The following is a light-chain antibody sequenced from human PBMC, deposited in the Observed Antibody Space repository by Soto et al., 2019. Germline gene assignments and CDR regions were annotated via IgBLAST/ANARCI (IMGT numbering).Light chain of an antibody. CDR1: QSISY. CDR3: QQSYSTPFT. J-gene: IGKJ3*01. Sequence: DIQMTQSPSSLSASVGDRVTITCRASQSISYLNWYQQKPGKAPKLLIYAASSLQSGVPSRFSGSGSGTDFTLTISSLQPEDFATYYCQQSYSTPFTFGPGTKVDIK. CDR2: AAS. V-gene: IGKV1-39*01.